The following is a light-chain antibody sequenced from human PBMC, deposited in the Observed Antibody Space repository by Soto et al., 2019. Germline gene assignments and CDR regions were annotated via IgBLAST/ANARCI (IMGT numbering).Light chain of an antibody. V-gene: IGKV3-11*01. CDR1: QNISSN. J-gene: IGKJ5*01. CDR3: QQRSDWPIT. Sequence: EIVLTQSPATLSLSPGERATLSCRASQNISSNLAWHQQKRGQAPRLLIYDASNRATGIPARFSGSGSGTDFTLTITSLEPEDFAVYYCQQRSDWPITFGQGTRLE. CDR2: DAS.